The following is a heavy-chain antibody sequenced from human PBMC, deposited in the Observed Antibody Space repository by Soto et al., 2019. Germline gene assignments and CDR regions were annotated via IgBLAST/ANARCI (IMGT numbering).Heavy chain of an antibody. Sequence: GGSLRLSCAASGFTFSSYAMSWVRQPPGKGLECVSSISGSAGSTYYADSVKGRFTISRDNSKNTLYLQMNSLRVEDTAVYYCAKDSEGWELLIGSDYWGQGTLVTVSS. CDR2: ISGSAGST. CDR3: AKDSEGWELLIGSDY. V-gene: IGHV3-23*01. D-gene: IGHD1-26*01. J-gene: IGHJ4*02. CDR1: GFTFSSYA.